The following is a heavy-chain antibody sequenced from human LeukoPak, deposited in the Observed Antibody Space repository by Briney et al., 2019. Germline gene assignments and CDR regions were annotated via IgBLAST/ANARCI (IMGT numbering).Heavy chain of an antibody. CDR3: AREYFGSGSYYNYFDY. Sequence: PSETLSLTCTVSGGSIGSYYWSWIRQPAGKGLEWIGRIYTSGSTNYKPSLKSRVTMSVDTSKNQFSLKLSSVTAADTAVYYCAREYFGSGSYYNYFDYWGQVALVTVSS. D-gene: IGHD3-10*01. CDR1: GGSIGSYY. J-gene: IGHJ4*02. CDR2: IYTSGST. V-gene: IGHV4-4*07.